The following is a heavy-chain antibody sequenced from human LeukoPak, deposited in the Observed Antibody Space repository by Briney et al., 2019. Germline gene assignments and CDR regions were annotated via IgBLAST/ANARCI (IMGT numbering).Heavy chain of an antibody. CDR3: TTDGGRKSRPYHFDY. D-gene: IGHD3-16*01. Sequence: GGSLRLSCAASGITFSNAWMSWVRQAPGKGLEWVGRIKSKIDGGTTDYAAPVKGRFTFSRDDSNNTLYLQMNSLKTEDTAVYFCTTDGGRKSRPYHFDYWGQGTLVTVSS. V-gene: IGHV3-15*01. CDR1: GITFSNAW. CDR2: IKSKIDGGTT. J-gene: IGHJ4*02.